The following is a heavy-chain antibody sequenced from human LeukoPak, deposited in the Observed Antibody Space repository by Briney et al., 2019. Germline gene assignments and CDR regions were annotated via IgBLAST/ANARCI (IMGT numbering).Heavy chain of an antibody. CDR3: ARGVNRGYYYYYGMDV. Sequence: PSETLSLTCTVSGGSVSSGSYYWSWLRQPPGKGLEWIGSIYYSGSTNYNPSLKSRVTISVDTSKNQFSLKLSSVTAADTAVYYCARGVNRGYYYYYGMDVWGQGTTVTVSS. CDR1: GGSVSSGSYY. V-gene: IGHV4-61*01. D-gene: IGHD7-27*01. CDR2: IYYSGST. J-gene: IGHJ6*02.